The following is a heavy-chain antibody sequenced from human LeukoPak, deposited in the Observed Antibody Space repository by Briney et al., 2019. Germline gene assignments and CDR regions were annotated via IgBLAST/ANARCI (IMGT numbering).Heavy chain of an antibody. CDR2: IYYSGST. D-gene: IGHD3-22*01. J-gene: IGHJ4*02. V-gene: IGHV4-39*01. CDR3: ARTFLLRANDY. Sequence: SETLSLTCTVSGGSISSSSYYWGWIRQPPGKGLEWIGSIYYSGSTYYNPSLKSRVTISVDTSKNQFSLKLSSVTAADTAVYYCARTFLLRANDYWGQGTLVTVSS. CDR1: GGSISSSSYY.